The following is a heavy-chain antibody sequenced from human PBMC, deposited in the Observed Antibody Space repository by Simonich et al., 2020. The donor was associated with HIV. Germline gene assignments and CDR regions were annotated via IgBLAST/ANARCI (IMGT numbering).Heavy chain of an antibody. J-gene: IGHJ5*02. V-gene: IGHV1-18*01. CDR2: NSAYNGKT. CDR3: ARGTYNGYDWNWFDP. Sequence: QVQLVQSGAEVKKPGASVRVSCKASTYTFTSYGITWVRQAPGQGLEWMGGNSAYNGKTNYAQKLQGRVTMTTDTSTSTTYMELRSLRSDDTAVYYCARGTYNGYDWNWFDPWGQGTLVTVSS. D-gene: IGHD5-12*01. CDR1: TYTFTSYG.